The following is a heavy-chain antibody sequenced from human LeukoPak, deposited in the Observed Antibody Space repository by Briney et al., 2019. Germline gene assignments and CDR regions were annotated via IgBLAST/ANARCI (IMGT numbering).Heavy chain of an antibody. CDR1: GFTFKNYR. V-gene: IGHV3-7*01. CDR3: ARNRATNDY. Sequence: GGSLRLSCTASGFTFKNYRMTWVRQAPGKGLEWVASMKDDGNEIQYVDSVKSRFTISRDNAKNSLHLQMNNLRAEDTAVYYCARNRATNDYWGQGTLVTVSS. D-gene: IGHD1-26*01. CDR2: MKDDGNEI. J-gene: IGHJ4*02.